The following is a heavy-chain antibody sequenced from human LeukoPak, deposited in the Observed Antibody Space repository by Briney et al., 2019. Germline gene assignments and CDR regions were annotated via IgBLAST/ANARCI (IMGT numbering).Heavy chain of an antibody. V-gene: IGHV3-53*01. Sequence: GGSLRLSCAASGFTVSSNYMSWVRQAPGKGLEWVSVIYSGGSTYYADSVKGRFTISRDNSKNTLYLQMNSLRAEDTAVYYCAREKVAVAGSQYYYYYGMDVWGQGTTVTVSS. CDR3: AREKVAVAGSQYYYYYGMDV. J-gene: IGHJ6*02. CDR2: IYSGGST. CDR1: GFTVSSNY. D-gene: IGHD6-19*01.